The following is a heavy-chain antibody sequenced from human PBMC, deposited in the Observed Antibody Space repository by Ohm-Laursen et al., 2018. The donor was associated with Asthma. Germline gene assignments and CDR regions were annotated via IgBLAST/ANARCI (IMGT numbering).Heavy chain of an antibody. D-gene: IGHD3-3*01. Sequence: SLRLSCAASGFTFSSYAMSWVRQAPGKGLEWVSAISGSGGSTYYADSVKGRFTISRDNAKNSLYLQMNSLRAEDTAVYYCARRYYDFWSGYSEDAFDIWGQGTMVTVSS. CDR3: ARRYYDFWSGYSEDAFDI. CDR2: ISGSGGST. CDR1: GFTFSSYA. V-gene: IGHV3-23*01. J-gene: IGHJ3*02.